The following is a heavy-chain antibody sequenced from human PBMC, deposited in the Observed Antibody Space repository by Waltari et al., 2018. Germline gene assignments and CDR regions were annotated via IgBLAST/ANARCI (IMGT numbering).Heavy chain of an antibody. CDR1: GYSISSGYY. D-gene: IGHD6-13*01. CDR3: ACTYSSSWYPYYYGMDV. Sequence: QVQLQESGPGLVKPSETLSLTCAVSGYSISSGYYWGWIRQPPGKGLEWIGSIYHSGGPYYNPSLKSRVTLSVDTSKNQFSLKLSSVTAADTAVYYCACTYSSSWYPYYYGMDVWGQGTTVTVSS. V-gene: IGHV4-38-2*01. CDR2: IYHSGGP. J-gene: IGHJ6*02.